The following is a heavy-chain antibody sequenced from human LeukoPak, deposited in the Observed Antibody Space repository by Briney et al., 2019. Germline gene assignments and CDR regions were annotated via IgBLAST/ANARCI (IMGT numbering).Heavy chain of an antibody. V-gene: IGHV3-9*01. CDR2: ISWNSGSI. CDR3: AKEWLVRPFGYYYYYMDV. J-gene: IGHJ6*03. Sequence: GGSLRLSCAASGFTFDDYAMHWVRQAPGKGLEWVSGISWNSGSIGYADSVKGRFTISRDNAKNSLYLQMNSLRAEDTALYYCAKEWLVRPFGYYYYYMDVWGKGTTVTISS. D-gene: IGHD6-19*01. CDR1: GFTFDDYA.